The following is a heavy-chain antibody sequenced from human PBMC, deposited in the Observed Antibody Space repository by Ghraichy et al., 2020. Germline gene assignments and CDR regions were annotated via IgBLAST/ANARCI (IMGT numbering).Heavy chain of an antibody. CDR2: IYWNDDK. V-gene: IGHV2-5*01. D-gene: IGHD4-17*01. Sequence: SGPTLVKPTQTLTLTCTFSGFSLSTSGVGVGWIRQPPGKALEWLALIYWNDDKRYSPSLKSRLTITKDTSKNQVVLTMTNMDPVDTATYYCARTDYGDYGDQGGLEYWGQGTLFTVSS. CDR3: ARTDYGDYGDQGGLEY. J-gene: IGHJ4*02. CDR1: GFSLSTSGVG.